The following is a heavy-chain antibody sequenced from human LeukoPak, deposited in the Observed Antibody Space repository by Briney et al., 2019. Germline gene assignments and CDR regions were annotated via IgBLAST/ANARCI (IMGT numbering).Heavy chain of an antibody. CDR2: IASDSTI. D-gene: IGHD5-18*01. Sequence: GGSLRLSCVASGFILSTSEMNWVRQAPGKGLEWVSFIASDSTIYYADSVRGRFTLSRDNAKNSLYLQMNSLRAEDTALYYCAREGGYSYGYLAYWGQGTLVTVSS. CDR3: AREGGYSYGYLAY. V-gene: IGHV3-48*03. CDR1: GFILSTSE. J-gene: IGHJ4*02.